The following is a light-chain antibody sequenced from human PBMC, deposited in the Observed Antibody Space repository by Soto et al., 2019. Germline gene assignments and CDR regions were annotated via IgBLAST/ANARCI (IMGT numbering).Light chain of an antibody. CDR2: DAS. CDR1: QSVSSTY. CDR3: QQYGSSPRYT. J-gene: IGKJ2*01. Sequence: EIVLTQSPGTLSLSPGDRATLSCRASQSVSSTYLAWYQQKPGQAPRLLIYDASSRATGIPDRFSGSGSGTDFALTISRLVPEDFAVYYCQQYGSSPRYTFGQGTKVDIK. V-gene: IGKV3-20*01.